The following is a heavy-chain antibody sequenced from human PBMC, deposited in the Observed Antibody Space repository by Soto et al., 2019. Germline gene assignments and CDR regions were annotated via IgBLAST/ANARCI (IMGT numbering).Heavy chain of an antibody. Sequence: GSLRLSCAASGFTFDDYGMSWVRQAPGKGLEWVSSINWNGGSTAYVDSVEGRFTISRDNARNSLYLQMNSLRAEDTALYYCARGHPRGRYFDWLIFPLGYWGRGALVTVSS. D-gene: IGHD3-9*01. CDR2: INWNGGST. V-gene: IGHV3-20*04. CDR1: GFTFDDYG. J-gene: IGHJ4*02. CDR3: ARGHPRGRYFDWLIFPLGY.